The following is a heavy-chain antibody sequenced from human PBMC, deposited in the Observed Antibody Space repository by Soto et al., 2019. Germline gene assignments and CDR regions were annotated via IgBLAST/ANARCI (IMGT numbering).Heavy chain of an antibody. J-gene: IGHJ6*03. V-gene: IGHV6-1*01. CDR2: TYYRSMWYN. CDR1: GDSVSSNSAA. Sequence: SQTLSLTCAISGDSVSSNSAAWNWIRLSPSRGLEWLARTYYRSMWYNYYAVSVRSRITVNADTSKNQFSLQLTSVTPEDTAIYYCAGTTSHHWLYMDVWGRGTTVTVSS. D-gene: IGHD1-1*01. CDR3: AGTTSHHWLYMDV.